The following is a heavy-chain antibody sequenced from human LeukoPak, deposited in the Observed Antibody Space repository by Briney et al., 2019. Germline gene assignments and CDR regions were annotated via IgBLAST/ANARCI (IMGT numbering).Heavy chain of an antibody. Sequence: GASVKVSCKASGYTFTDYYIHWVRQAPGQGLEWMGIIDPSGGSTIYAQKFQGRLTMTRDTSTSTVYMVLSSLKSEDTAVYYCARVRRSRYSSGWYGFDYWGQGTLVTVSS. CDR2: IDPSGGST. CDR3: ARVRRSRYSSGWYGFDY. V-gene: IGHV1-46*01. J-gene: IGHJ4*02. CDR1: GYTFTDYY. D-gene: IGHD6-19*01.